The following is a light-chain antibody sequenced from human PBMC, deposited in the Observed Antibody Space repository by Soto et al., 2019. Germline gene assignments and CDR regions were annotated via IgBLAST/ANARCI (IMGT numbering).Light chain of an antibody. Sequence: EVVLTQSPATLSLSPGGRATPSCRASQSVGLSLAWYQQKPGQAPRLLIYDASERASGILARFSGSGSGTDFTLTISRLEPEDFAVYYCQKRTSWPPWTVGQGTKVDI. CDR1: QSVGLS. V-gene: IGKV3-11*01. J-gene: IGKJ1*01. CDR2: DAS. CDR3: QKRTSWPPWT.